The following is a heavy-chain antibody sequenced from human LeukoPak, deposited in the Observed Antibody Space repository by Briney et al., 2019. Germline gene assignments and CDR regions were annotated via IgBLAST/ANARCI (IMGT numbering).Heavy chain of an antibody. J-gene: IGHJ3*02. CDR3: ARVRWLRIKLDAFDI. Sequence: ASVKVSCKASGYTFTGYYMHWVRQAPGQGLEWMGWINPNSGGTNYAQKFQGRVTMTRDTSISTAYVELSRLRSDDTAVYYCARVRWLRIKLDAFDIWGQGTMVTVSS. CDR1: GYTFTGYY. V-gene: IGHV1-2*02. CDR2: INPNSGGT. D-gene: IGHD2-15*01.